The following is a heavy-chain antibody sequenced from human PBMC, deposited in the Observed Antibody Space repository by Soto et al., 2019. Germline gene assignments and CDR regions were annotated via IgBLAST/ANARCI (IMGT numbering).Heavy chain of an antibody. Sequence: PSETLSLTCTVSGGSISSYYWSWIRQPPGKGLEWIGYIYNSGSTNYNPSLKSRVTISVDTSKNQFSLNLSSVTAADTAVYYCARGAYFRNYYYYMDVWGKGTTVTVSS. CDR2: IYNSGST. CDR3: ARGAYFRNYYYYMDV. CDR1: GGSISSYY. D-gene: IGHD3-10*01. V-gene: IGHV4-59*01. J-gene: IGHJ6*03.